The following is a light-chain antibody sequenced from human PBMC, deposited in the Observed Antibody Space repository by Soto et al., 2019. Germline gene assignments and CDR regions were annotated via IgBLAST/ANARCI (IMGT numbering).Light chain of an antibody. V-gene: IGKV3-11*01. CDR1: QSVTTY. J-gene: IGKJ5*01. CDR2: DAS. Sequence: EIVLTHSPDTLSLYPGEIATLSFRAIQSVTTYLAWYQQKPGQAPRLLIYDASNRATGIPARFSGSGSGTDFTLTISSLEPEDFAVYYCQQRSNWPPLISFGQGTRLEI. CDR3: QQRSNWPPLIS.